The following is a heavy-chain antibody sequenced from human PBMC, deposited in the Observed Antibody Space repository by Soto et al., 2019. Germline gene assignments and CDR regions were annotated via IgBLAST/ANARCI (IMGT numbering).Heavy chain of an antibody. CDR2: INAGNGNT. CDR3: AREYSSGWYVFLDF. Sequence: ASVKVSCKASGYTFTSYAMHWVRQAPGQRLEWMGWINAGNGNTKYSQKFQGRVTITRDTSASTAYMELSSLRSEDTAVYYCAREYSSGWYVFLDFWGQGTLVTVS. J-gene: IGHJ4*02. D-gene: IGHD6-19*01. V-gene: IGHV1-3*01. CDR1: GYTFTSYA.